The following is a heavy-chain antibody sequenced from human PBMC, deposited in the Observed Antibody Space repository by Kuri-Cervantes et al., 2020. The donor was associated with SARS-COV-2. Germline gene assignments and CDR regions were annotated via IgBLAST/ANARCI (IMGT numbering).Heavy chain of an antibody. CDR3: GRLEPLYCSSSSCWGGKFDY. V-gene: IGHV4-39*01. J-gene: IGHJ4*02. CDR2: IEYSGTT. CDR1: GGSVSATDYY. Sequence: SCTVSGGSVSATDYYWAWIRQPPGKGLEWIGSIEYSGTTYYNPSLKSRVNTAVDASKNQFSLRLTSVTAADTAVYYCGRLEPLYCSSSSCWGGKFDYWSQGTLVTVSS. D-gene: IGHD2-2*01.